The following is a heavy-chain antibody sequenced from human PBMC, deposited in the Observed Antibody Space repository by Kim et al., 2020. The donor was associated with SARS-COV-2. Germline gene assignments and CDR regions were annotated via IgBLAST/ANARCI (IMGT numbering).Heavy chain of an antibody. CDR3: ARDLSTMNWFDP. Sequence: SVKVSCKASGGTFSSYAISWVRQAPGQGLEWMGGIIPIFGTANYAQKFQGRVTITADESTSTAYMELSSLRSEDTAVYYCARDLSTMNWFDPWGQGTLVTVSS. CDR1: GGTFSSYA. CDR2: IIPIFGTA. J-gene: IGHJ5*02. D-gene: IGHD3-10*01. V-gene: IGHV1-69*13.